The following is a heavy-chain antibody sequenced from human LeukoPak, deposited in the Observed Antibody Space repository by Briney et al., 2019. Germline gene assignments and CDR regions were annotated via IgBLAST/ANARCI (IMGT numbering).Heavy chain of an antibody. Sequence: ASVKVSYKASGYTFTSYYMHWVRQAPGQGLEWMGWINPNSGGTNYAQKFQGRVTMTRDTSISTAYMELSRLRSDDTAVYYCARDQLAAAAANWFDPWGQGTLVTVSS. CDR1: GYTFTSYY. V-gene: IGHV1-2*02. CDR2: INPNSGGT. J-gene: IGHJ5*02. CDR3: ARDQLAAAAANWFDP. D-gene: IGHD6-13*01.